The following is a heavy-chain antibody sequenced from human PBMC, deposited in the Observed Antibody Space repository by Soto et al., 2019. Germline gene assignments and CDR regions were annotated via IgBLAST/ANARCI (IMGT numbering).Heavy chain of an antibody. J-gene: IGHJ4*02. D-gene: IGHD6-19*01. V-gene: IGHV3-30-3*01. CDR1: GFTFSSYA. Sequence: QVQLVESGGGVVQPGRSLRLSCAASGFTFSSYAMHWVRQAPGKGLEWVAVISYDGSNKYYADSVKGRFTISRDNSKNTLYLQMNSLRAEDTAVYYCARSIAVAGTGSRNFVYWGQGTLVTVSS. CDR2: ISYDGSNK. CDR3: ARSIAVAGTGSRNFVY.